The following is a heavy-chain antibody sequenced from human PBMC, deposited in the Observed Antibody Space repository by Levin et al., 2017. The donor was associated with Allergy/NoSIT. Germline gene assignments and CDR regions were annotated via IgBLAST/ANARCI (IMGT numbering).Heavy chain of an antibody. CDR1: GFTFSSYA. CDR3: AKEPYNWNGGGIDY. V-gene: IGHV3-23*01. D-gene: IGHD1-1*01. Sequence: AGGSLRLSCAASGFTFSSYAMSWVRQAPGKGLEWVSAISGSGGSTYYADSVKGRFTISRDNSKNTLYLQMNSLRAEDTAVYYCAKEPYNWNGGGIDYWGQGTLVTVSS. J-gene: IGHJ4*02. CDR2: ISGSGGST.